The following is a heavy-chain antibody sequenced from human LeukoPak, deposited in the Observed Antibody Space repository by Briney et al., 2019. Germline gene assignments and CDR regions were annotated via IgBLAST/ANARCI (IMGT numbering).Heavy chain of an antibody. D-gene: IGHD6-13*01. CDR3: AKDDSSSWLFDY. Sequence: GGSLRLSCAASGFTFSIDGMHWVRQAPGKGLEWVAVISYDGSNKYYADSVKGRFTISRDNSKNTLYLQMNSLRAEDTAVYYCAKDDSSSWLFDYWGQGTLITVSS. V-gene: IGHV3-30*18. J-gene: IGHJ4*02. CDR1: GFTFSIDG. CDR2: ISYDGSNK.